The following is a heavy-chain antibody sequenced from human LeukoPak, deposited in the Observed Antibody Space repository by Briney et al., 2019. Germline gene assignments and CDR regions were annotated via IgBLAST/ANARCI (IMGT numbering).Heavy chain of an antibody. CDR1: GYTLTELS. Sequence: GASVKVSCKVSGYTLTELSMHWVRQAPGKGLEWVGGFDPEDGETIYAQKFQGRVTMTEDTSTDTAYMELSSLRSEDTAVYYCATVFGSGRLARTYYFDYWGQGTLVTVSS. CDR2: FDPEDGET. CDR3: ATVFGSGRLARTYYFDY. J-gene: IGHJ4*02. V-gene: IGHV1-24*01. D-gene: IGHD3-10*01.